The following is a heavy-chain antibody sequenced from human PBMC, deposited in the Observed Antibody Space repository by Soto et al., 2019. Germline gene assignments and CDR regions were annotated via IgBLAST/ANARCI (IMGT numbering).Heavy chain of an antibody. CDR1: GFTHDDYT. CDR2: ISWDGGST. D-gene: IGHD2-21*01. J-gene: IGHJ5*02. V-gene: IGHV3-43*01. Sequence: GGSLRLSCAASGFTHDDYTMHWVRQAPGKGLEWVSLISWDGGSTYYADSVKGRFTISRDNSKNSLYLQMNSLRTEDTALYYCALISLGPWGQGTLVAV. CDR3: ALISLGP.